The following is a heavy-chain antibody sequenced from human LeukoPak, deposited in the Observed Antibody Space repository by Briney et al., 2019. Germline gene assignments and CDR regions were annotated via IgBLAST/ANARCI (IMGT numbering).Heavy chain of an antibody. CDR2: IWFDGGKI. CDR3: AKSGYCSGGSCFHMDV. V-gene: IGHV3-30*02. J-gene: IGHJ6*02. D-gene: IGHD2-15*01. Sequence: GGSLRLSCAASGFPFSSYAMHWLRQAPGKGLEWVAVIWFDGGKIYYADSVKGRFTISRDNSKNTVYLQMNSLRAEDTAVYYCAKSGYCSGGSCFHMDVWGQGTTVTVSS. CDR1: GFPFSSYA.